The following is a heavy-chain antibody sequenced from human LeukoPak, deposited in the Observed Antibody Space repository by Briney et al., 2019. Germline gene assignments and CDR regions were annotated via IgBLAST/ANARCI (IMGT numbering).Heavy chain of an antibody. CDR2: IYSGGST. Sequence: GGSLRLSCAASGFTVSNNYMNWVRQAPGKGLEWVSVIYSGGSTDYADSVKGRFTISRDNSENTLYLQMNSLRVEDTAVYFCARYFYDSSGYPYYFDYWGQGTLVTVSS. J-gene: IGHJ4*02. CDR3: ARYFYDSSGYPYYFDY. CDR1: GFTVSNNY. V-gene: IGHV3-66*01. D-gene: IGHD3-22*01.